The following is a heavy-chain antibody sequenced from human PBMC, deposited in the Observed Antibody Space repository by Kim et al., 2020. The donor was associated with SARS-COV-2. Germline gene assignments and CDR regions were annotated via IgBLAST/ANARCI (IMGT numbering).Heavy chain of an antibody. J-gene: IGHJ4*02. CDR1: GGSISSSSYY. CDR3: ARPVPSGSSSWYFDY. Sequence: SETLSLTCTVSGGSISSSSYYWGWIRQPPGKGLEWIGSIYYSGSTYYNPSLKSRVTISVDTSKNQFSLKLSSVTAADTAVYYCARPVPSGSSSWYFDYWGQGTLVTVSS. D-gene: IGHD6-13*01. V-gene: IGHV4-39*01. CDR2: IYYSGST.